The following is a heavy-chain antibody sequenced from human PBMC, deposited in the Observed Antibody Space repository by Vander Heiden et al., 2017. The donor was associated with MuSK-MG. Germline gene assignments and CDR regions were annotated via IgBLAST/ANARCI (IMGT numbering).Heavy chain of an antibody. CDR1: GFTFSSYA. J-gene: IGHJ5*02. V-gene: IGHV3-23*01. CDR2: ISGSGGRT. D-gene: IGHD1-26*01. CDR3: AKDREWELLFGGINWFDP. Sequence: EVQLLESGGGLVQPGGSLRLSCAASGFTFSSYAMSWFRQASGKGMEWVSAISGSGGRTYYADSVKGRLTISRDKSKNTLYLQMNSLRAEDTAVYYCAKDREWELLFGGINWFDPWGQGTLVTVSS.